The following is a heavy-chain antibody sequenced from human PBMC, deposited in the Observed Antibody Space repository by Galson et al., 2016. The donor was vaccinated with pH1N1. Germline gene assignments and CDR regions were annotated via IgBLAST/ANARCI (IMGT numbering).Heavy chain of an antibody. V-gene: IGHV3-48*03. CDR1: GFNFNVYD. J-gene: IGHJ2*01. CDR3: ARAGRNWYFDL. CDR2: IGSSGNTI. Sequence: SLRPSCAASGFNFNVYDMNWVRQAPGKGLEWISYIGSSGNTIYYADSVKGRFTISRDNAKHALYLQVNSLRAEDTAVYYCARAGRNWYFDLWGRGTLVAVSS.